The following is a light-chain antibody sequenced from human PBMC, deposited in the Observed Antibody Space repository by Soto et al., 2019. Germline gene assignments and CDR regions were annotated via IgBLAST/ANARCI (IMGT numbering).Light chain of an antibody. CDR2: SYN. Sequence: QSVLTQPPSVSGTPGQRVTISCSGNNSNIGSNTVNWYQQLPGTAPKLLIYSYNQRPSGVPDRFSGSKSGTSASLAISGLQSEDEAEYSCAAWDDNLNGPVFGGGTKLTVL. J-gene: IGLJ3*02. CDR1: NSNIGSNT. CDR3: AAWDDNLNGPV. V-gene: IGLV1-44*01.